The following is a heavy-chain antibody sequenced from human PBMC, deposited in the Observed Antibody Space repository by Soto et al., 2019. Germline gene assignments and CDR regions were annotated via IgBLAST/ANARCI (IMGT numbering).Heavy chain of an antibody. J-gene: IGHJ6*02. CDR3: ARDSQGYCSSTSCYRNYYYYYGMDV. CDR1: RFTFSSYS. Sequence: PGGSLRLSCAASRFTFSSYSMNWVRQAPGKGLEWVSSISSSSSYIYYADSVEGRFTISRDNAKNSLYLQMNSLRAEDTAVYYCARDSQGYCSSTSCYRNYYYYYGMDVWGQGTTVTVSS. D-gene: IGHD2-2*02. V-gene: IGHV3-21*01. CDR2: ISSSSSYI.